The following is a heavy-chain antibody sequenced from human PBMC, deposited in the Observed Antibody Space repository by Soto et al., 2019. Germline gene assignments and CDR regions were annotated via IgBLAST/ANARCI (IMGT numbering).Heavy chain of an antibody. CDR3: ARGWIRTWFDP. V-gene: IGHV4-59*01. CDR2: IYYSGST. CDR1: GGSISSYY. D-gene: IGHD1-1*01. Sequence: SETLSLTCTVSGGSISSYYWSWIRQPPGKGLEWIGYIYYSGSTNYNPSLKSRVTISVDTSKNQFSLKLSSVTAADTAVYYCARGWIRTWFDPWGQGTLVTVSS. J-gene: IGHJ5*02.